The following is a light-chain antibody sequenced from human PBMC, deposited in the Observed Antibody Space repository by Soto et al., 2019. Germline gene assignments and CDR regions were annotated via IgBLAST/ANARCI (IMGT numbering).Light chain of an antibody. CDR3: SSFAGSFYWV. V-gene: IGLV2-8*01. Sequence: QSVLTQPPSASGSPGQSVTISCTGTSSDVGGHNYVSWYQQHPGKAPKLMIYEVSKRPSGVPDRFSGSKSGNTASLTVSGLQAEDEADYYCSSFAGSFYWVFGGGTKVTVL. J-gene: IGLJ2*01. CDR2: EVS. CDR1: SSDVGGHNY.